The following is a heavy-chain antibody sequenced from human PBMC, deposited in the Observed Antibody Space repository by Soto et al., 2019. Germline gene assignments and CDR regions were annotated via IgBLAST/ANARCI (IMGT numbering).Heavy chain of an antibody. CDR2: INAGNGNT. CDR3: AQVVATPGNYYYHGMDV. CDR1: GYTFTSYA. V-gene: IGHV1-3*01. Sequence: ASVKVSCKASGYTFTSYAMHWVRQAPGQRLEWMGWINAGNGNTKYSQKFQGRVTITRDTSASTAYMELSSLRSEDTAVYYCAQVVATPGNYYYHGMDVWGQGTTVTVSS. J-gene: IGHJ6*02. D-gene: IGHD5-12*01.